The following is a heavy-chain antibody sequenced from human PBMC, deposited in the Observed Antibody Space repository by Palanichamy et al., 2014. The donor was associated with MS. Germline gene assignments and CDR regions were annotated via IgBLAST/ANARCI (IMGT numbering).Heavy chain of an antibody. CDR1: GSPSVALL. CDR3: TRLASLSEYYYDSSGYKQDY. D-gene: IGHD3-22*01. V-gene: IGHV3-73*02. CDR2: IRSKANSYAT. J-gene: IGHJ4*02. Sequence: EVQLVGGPGEGLVQPGGSRENSPVQPLGSPSVALLCTGSARLPGKGLEWVGRIRSKANSYATAYAASVKGRFTISRDDSKNTAYLQMNSLKTEDTAVYYCTRLASLSEYYYDSSGYKQDYWGQGTLVTVSS.